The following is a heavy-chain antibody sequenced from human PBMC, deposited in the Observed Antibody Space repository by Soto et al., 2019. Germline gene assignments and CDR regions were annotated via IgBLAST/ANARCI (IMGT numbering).Heavy chain of an antibody. J-gene: IGHJ4*02. Sequence: RSGGSLRLSCAASGFTLSRYGMHWVRQAPGKGLEWVAVIWFDGSNKNYADSVKGRFTVSKDNSKNTLYLQMDGLGAEDTAVYYCARAYDTSGYPYFDYWGQGTLVTVSS. CDR3: ARAYDTSGYPYFDY. V-gene: IGHV3-33*01. CDR1: GFTLSRYG. D-gene: IGHD3-22*01. CDR2: IWFDGSNK.